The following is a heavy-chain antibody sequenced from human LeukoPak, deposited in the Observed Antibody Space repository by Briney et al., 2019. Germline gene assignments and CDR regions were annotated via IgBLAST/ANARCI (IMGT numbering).Heavy chain of an antibody. CDR2: TYYTSNWYN. CDR1: GDSVSNNNAA. D-gene: IGHD7-27*01. J-gene: IGHJ4*02. CDR3: ARELGNTFDY. Sequence: SQTLSLTCAISGDSVSNNNAAWNWVRQSPSRGLEWLGRTYYTSNWYNDYAISMKSRIVIKPDTSKNQVSLHLNSVTPEDTAVYYCARELGNTFDYWGQGTLVTVSS. V-gene: IGHV6-1*01.